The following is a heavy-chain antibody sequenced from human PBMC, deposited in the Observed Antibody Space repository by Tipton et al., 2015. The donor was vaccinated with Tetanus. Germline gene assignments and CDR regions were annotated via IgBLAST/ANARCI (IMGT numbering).Heavy chain of an antibody. CDR2: IYYSGNT. CDR3: ARTFYDFWSGYYTGGRFDP. D-gene: IGHD3-3*01. CDR1: GGSISSYNYY. J-gene: IGHJ5*02. V-gene: IGHV4-39*02. Sequence: TLSLTCTVSGGSISSYNYYWGWIRQPPGKGLEWIGSIYYSGNTYYNPSLKSRVTISIDTSKNLFFLKLSAVTAADTAIYYCARTFYDFWSGYYTGGRFDPWGQGTLVTVSS.